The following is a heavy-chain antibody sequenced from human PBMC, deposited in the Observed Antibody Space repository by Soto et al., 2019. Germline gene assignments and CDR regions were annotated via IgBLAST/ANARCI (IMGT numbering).Heavy chain of an antibody. Sequence: PSETLSLTCAVSGGSISSGGYSWSWIRQPPGKGLEWIGYIYHSGSTYYNPSLKSRVTISVXRSKNQFSLKLSSVTAADTAVYYCARNKQNYDFWSGYYTPPPNYGMDVWGQGTTVTVSS. CDR2: IYHSGST. J-gene: IGHJ6*02. CDR1: GGSISSGGYS. CDR3: ARNKQNYDFWSGYYTPPPNYGMDV. V-gene: IGHV4-30-2*01. D-gene: IGHD3-3*01.